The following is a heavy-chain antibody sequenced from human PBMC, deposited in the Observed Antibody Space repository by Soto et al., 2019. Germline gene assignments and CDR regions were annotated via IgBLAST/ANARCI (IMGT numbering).Heavy chain of an antibody. J-gene: IGHJ6*02. CDR3: ARAGSSYFYGMDV. CDR2: TYYRSKWYK. D-gene: IGHD2-2*01. Sequence: SQTLSLTCAISGDSVSTKSAAWNWIRQSPSRGLEWLGRTYYRSKWYKDYAVSVKSRITINPDTSRNQFSLQLNSVTPEDTAVYYCARAGSSYFYGMDVWGQGTTVTVSS. V-gene: IGHV6-1*01. CDR1: GDSVSTKSAA.